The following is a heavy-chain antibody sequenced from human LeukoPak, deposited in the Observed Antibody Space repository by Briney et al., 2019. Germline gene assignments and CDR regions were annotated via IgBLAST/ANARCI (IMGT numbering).Heavy chain of an antibody. J-gene: IGHJ4*02. Sequence: ASVKVSCKASGYTFNNYDVNWVRQPSGQGLEWMGWVNPKSGNTGYAQSFQGRVTMTRNTSISTAYMELSSLGSEDTAVYYCARARENSYGSGTYRPYYFNCWGQGTLVTVSS. CDR3: ARARENSYGSGTYRPYYFNC. V-gene: IGHV1-8*01. D-gene: IGHD3-10*01. CDR1: GYTFNNYD. CDR2: VNPKSGNT.